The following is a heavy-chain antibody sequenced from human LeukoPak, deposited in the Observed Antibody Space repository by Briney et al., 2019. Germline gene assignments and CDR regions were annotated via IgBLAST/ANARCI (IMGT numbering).Heavy chain of an antibody. CDR1: GGSISSYY. J-gene: IGHJ3*02. CDR2: IYYSGST. V-gene: IGHV4-59*12. CDR3: AREAGYSSSFEVADAFDI. Sequence: NTSETLSLTCTVSGGSISSYYWSWIRQPPGKGLEWIGYIYYSGSTNYNPSLKSRVTISVDTSKNQFSLKLSSVTAADTAVYYCAREAGYSSSFEVADAFDIWGQGTMVTVSS. D-gene: IGHD6-6*01.